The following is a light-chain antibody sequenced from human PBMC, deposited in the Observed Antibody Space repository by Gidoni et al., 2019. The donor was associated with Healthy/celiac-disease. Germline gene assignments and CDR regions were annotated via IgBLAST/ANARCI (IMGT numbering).Light chain of an antibody. V-gene: IGKV1-39*01. CDR3: QQSYSTSMYT. CDR1: QSISSY. CDR2: AAS. Sequence: DIQMTQSPSSLSASVGDRVTITCRASQSISSYLNWYQQKPGKAPKLLIYAASSLQSGVPSRFSGSGSGTDFTLTISSLQPEDFATYYCQQSYSTSMYTFGXGTKLEIK. J-gene: IGKJ2*01.